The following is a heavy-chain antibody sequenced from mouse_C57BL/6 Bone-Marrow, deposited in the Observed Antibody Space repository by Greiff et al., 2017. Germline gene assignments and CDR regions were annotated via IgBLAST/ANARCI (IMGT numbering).Heavy chain of an antibody. Sequence: EVQLKESVAELVRPGASVKLSCTASGFNIKNTYMHWVKQRPEQGLEWIGRIDPANGNTKYDQKFQGKATITADTSSNTAYLQCSSLTSEDTAIYSGASWFPLLYYYAMDYWGQGTSVTVSS. CDR1: GFNIKNTY. CDR3: ASWFPLLYYYAMDY. J-gene: IGHJ4*01. D-gene: IGHD2-2*01. V-gene: IGHV14-3*01. CDR2: IDPANGNT.